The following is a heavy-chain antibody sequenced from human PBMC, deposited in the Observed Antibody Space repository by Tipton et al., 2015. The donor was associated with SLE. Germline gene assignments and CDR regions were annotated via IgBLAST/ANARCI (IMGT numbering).Heavy chain of an antibody. D-gene: IGHD3-10*01. CDR3: ARVHPPTMVSGHHAFDL. V-gene: IGHV3-74*01. J-gene: IGHJ3*01. CDR2: INFDGSRT. Sequence: SLRLSCAASGFIFSSYWMHWVRQAPGKGLVWVSRINFDGSRTNYADSVKGRFTISRDNAKNTLYLQMNSLRAEDTAVYYCARVHPPTMVSGHHAFDLWGHGTLVTVSS. CDR1: GFIFSSYW.